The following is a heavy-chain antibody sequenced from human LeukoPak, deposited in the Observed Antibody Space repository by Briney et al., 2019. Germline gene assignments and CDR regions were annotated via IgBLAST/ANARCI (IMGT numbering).Heavy chain of an antibody. CDR2: IYTSGST. CDR3: ARDHPSYYYYYMDV. CDR1: GGSISSGSYY. J-gene: IGHJ6*03. V-gene: IGHV4-61*02. Sequence: TLSLTCTVSGGSISSGSYYWSWIRQPAGKGLEWIGRIYTSGSTNYNPSLKSRVTISVDTSKNQFSLKLSSVTAADTAVYYCARDHPSYYYYYMDVWGKGTTVTVSS.